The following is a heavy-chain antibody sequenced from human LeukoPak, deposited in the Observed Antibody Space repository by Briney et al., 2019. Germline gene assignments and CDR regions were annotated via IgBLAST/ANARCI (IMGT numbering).Heavy chain of an antibody. J-gene: IGHJ4*02. Sequence: PSETLSLTCIVSGGSISTYYWSWIRQPPGKGLEWIGYIYNSGSTDYNPSLKSRVTISVDTSKNQLSLKVTSVTASDAAVYYCARGRRDGYIGFLDCWGQGTLVTVSS. CDR2: IYNSGST. CDR1: GGSISTYY. D-gene: IGHD5-24*01. CDR3: ARGRRDGYIGFLDC. V-gene: IGHV4-59*01.